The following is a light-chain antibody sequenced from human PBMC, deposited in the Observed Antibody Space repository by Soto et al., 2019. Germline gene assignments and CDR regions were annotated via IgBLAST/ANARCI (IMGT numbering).Light chain of an antibody. CDR1: QSVSSNY. V-gene: IGKV3-20*01. Sequence: EIVLTQSPGTLSLSPGERATLSCRASQSVSSNYLAWYQQKPGQAPRLLIYGASSRATGIPDRFSVSGSGTDFTLTISRLEPEDFAVYYCQQYDSSPWTFGQGTKVEIK. J-gene: IGKJ1*01. CDR2: GAS. CDR3: QQYDSSPWT.